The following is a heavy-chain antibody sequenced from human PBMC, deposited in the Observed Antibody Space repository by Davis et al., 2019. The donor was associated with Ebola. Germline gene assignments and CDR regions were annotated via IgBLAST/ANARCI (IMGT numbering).Heavy chain of an antibody. J-gene: IGHJ6*02. D-gene: IGHD3-3*01. V-gene: IGHV3-23*01. Sequence: PGGSLRLSCAASGFTFSSYAMSWVRQAPGKGLEWVSAISGSGGSTYYADSVKGRFTISRDNSKNTLYLQMNSLRAEDTAVYYCAKDHAIFGVVTTYYYYYGMDVWGQGTTVTVSS. CDR2: ISGSGGST. CDR3: AKDHAIFGVVTTYYYYYGMDV. CDR1: GFTFSSYA.